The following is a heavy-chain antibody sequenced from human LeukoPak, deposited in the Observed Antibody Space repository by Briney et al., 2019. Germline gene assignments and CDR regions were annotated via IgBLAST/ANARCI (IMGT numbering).Heavy chain of an antibody. V-gene: IGHV4-39*02. CDR2: IYYSGST. CDR1: GGSISSSSYY. CDR3: ARDYGSGSSDDAFDI. D-gene: IGHD3-10*01. Sequence: SETLSLTCTVSGGSISSSSYYWGWIRQPPGKGLEWIGSIYYSGSTYYNPSLKSRVTISVDTSKNQFSLKLSSVTAADTAVYYCARDYGSGSSDDAFDIWGQGTMVTVSS. J-gene: IGHJ3*02.